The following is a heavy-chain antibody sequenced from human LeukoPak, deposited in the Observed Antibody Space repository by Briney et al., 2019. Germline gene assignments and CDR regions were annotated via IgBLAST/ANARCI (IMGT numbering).Heavy chain of an antibody. V-gene: IGHV4-34*01. J-gene: IGHJ4*02. CDR3: ARGVQWLEIRYYFDY. CDR2: INHSEST. CDR1: GGSFSGYY. Sequence: SETLSLTCAVYGGSFSGYYWSWLRQPPGKGLEWIGEINHSESTNYNPSLKSRVTISVATSKNQFSLKLSSVTAADTAVYYCARGVQWLEIRYYFDYWGQGTLVTVSS. D-gene: IGHD6-19*01.